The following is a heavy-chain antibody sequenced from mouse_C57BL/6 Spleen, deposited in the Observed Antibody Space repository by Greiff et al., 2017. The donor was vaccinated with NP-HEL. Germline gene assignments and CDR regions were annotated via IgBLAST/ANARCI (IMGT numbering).Heavy chain of an antibody. J-gene: IGHJ3*01. CDR2: ISSGGSYT. V-gene: IGHV5-6*01. CDR3: ARPMITYSSGTGFAY. Sequence: EVKLMESGGDLVKPGGSLKLSCAASGFTFSSYGMSWVRQTPDKRLEWVATISSGGSYTYSPDSVTGRFTISRDNAKNTLYLPMSSLKSEDTAMYYCARPMITYSSGTGFAYWGQGTLVTVSA. D-gene: IGHD3-2*02. CDR1: GFTFSSYG.